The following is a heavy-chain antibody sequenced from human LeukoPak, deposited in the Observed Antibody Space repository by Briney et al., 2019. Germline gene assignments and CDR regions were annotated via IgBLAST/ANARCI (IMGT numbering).Heavy chain of an antibody. Sequence: TGGSLRLSCAASGFTFDEYGVSWVRQAPGKGLEWVSGINWNGGYTDYADSVKGRFTISRDNAKNSVSLQMDGLRAEDTAVYHCVRESDVWSGPGIGRPLDVWGKGTTVTVSS. CDR2: INWNGGYT. J-gene: IGHJ6*04. CDR1: GFTFDEYG. CDR3: VRESDVWSGPGIGRPLDV. V-gene: IGHV3-20*01. D-gene: IGHD3-3*01.